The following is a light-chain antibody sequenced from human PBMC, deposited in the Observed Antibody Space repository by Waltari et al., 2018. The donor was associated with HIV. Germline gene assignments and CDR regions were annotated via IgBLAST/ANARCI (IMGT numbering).Light chain of an antibody. CDR2: DVT. V-gene: IGLV2-11*01. CDR3: CSCAGGYTVV. Sequence: QSALTQPRSVSGSPGQSVTISCTGTSSDVGGYNYVSWYQQHPGKAPKVIIYDVTTRPSGVPDRFSGSKSGNTASLTISGLQAEDEADYYCCSCAGGYTVVFGGGTNLTVL. J-gene: IGLJ3*02. CDR1: SSDVGGYNY.